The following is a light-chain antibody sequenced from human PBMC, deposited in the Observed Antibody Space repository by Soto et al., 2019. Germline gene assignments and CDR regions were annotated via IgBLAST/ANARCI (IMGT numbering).Light chain of an antibody. CDR2: GNS. V-gene: IGLV1-40*01. J-gene: IGLJ3*02. CDR3: QSYDISLTTWV. Sequence: QSVLTQPPSVSGAPRQRVTISCTGSSSNIGAGYDVHWYQQLPGTAPKLLIYGNSNRPSGVPDRCSGSKSGASASLAITGLQAEDEADYYCQSYDISLTTWVFGGGTQLTVL. CDR1: SSNIGAGYD.